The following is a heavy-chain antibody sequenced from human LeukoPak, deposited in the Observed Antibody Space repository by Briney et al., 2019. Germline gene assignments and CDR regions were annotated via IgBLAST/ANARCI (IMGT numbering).Heavy chain of an antibody. D-gene: IGHD3-22*01. J-gene: IGHJ3*02. CDR3: AKSNGYGLIDI. V-gene: IGHV4-59*12. CDR2: IFYSGST. Sequence: GSLRLSCAASGFTFSSSWMSWVRQAPGKALEWIGNIFYSGSTYYSPSLKSRVTISLDTSRNQFSLKLNSVTAADTAVYYCAKSNGYGLIDIWGQGTMVTVSS. CDR1: GFTFSSSW.